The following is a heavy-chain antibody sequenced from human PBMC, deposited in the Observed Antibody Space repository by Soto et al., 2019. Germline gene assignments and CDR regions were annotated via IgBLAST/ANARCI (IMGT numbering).Heavy chain of an antibody. CDR1: GYTFTRYG. J-gene: IGHJ6*02. D-gene: IGHD2-8*01. CDR3: AKNGQPPYYYYGMDV. V-gene: IGHV1-18*01. CDR2: ISGYNGDT. Sequence: QGQLVQSGGEVKKPGASVKVSCKASGYTFTRYGISWVRQAPGQGLEGMGWISGYNGDTKYAQKFHGRVTMTVDTSTTTADMELSSLTSDDRAVYYCAKNGQPPYYYYGMDVWGQGTTVTVSS.